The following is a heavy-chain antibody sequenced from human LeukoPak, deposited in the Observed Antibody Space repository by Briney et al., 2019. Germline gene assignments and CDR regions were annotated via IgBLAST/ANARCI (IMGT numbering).Heavy chain of an antibody. CDR1: GFTFSSYG. J-gene: IGHJ4*02. V-gene: IGHV3-33*01. Sequence: PGGSLRLSCAASGFTFSSYGMHWVRQAPGKGLEWVAVIWYDGSNKYYADSVKGRFTISRDNSKNTLYLQMNSLRAEDTAVYYCAAGGYSSGWYGTDFDYWGQGTLVTVFS. CDR2: IWYDGSNK. D-gene: IGHD6-19*01. CDR3: AAGGYSSGWYGTDFDY.